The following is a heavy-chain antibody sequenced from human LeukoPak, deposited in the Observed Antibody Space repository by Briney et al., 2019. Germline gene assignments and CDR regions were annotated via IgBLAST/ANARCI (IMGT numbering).Heavy chain of an antibody. V-gene: IGHV4-39*01. CDR1: GGSISSSSYY. D-gene: IGHD3-10*01. CDR2: IYYSGST. CDR3: ARNHYYGSGRLPPYFDY. J-gene: IGHJ4*02. Sequence: PSETLSLTCTVSGGSISSSSYYWGWIRQPPGKGLEWIGSIYYSGSTYYNPSLKSRVTISVDTSKNQFSLKLSSVTAADTAVYYCARNHYYGSGRLPPYFDYWGRGTLVTVSS.